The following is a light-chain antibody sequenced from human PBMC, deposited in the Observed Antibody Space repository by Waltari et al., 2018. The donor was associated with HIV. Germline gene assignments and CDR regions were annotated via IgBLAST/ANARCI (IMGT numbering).Light chain of an antibody. J-gene: IGLJ1*01. CDR1: ALPMQN. V-gene: IGLV3-25*03. CDR2: DNN. CDR3: QSADSNGSVV. Sequence: SYELTQPPSVSVSPGQTARITCSGDALPMQNTYWYQQKPGQAPVLVIFDNNERPSGSPERVSGSTTGTTFTLIIGGVQAEDEADYFCQSADSNGSVVFGTGTKVTVL.